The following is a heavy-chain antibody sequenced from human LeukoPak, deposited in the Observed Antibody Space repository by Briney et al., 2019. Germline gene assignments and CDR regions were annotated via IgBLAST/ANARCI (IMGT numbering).Heavy chain of an antibody. J-gene: IGHJ4*02. CDR1: GYTFTSYG. CDR2: ISAYNGNT. V-gene: IGHV1-18*01. D-gene: IGHD3-9*01. CDR3: ARNYDILTGLFDY. Sequence: ASVKVSCKASGYTFTSYGISWVRQAPGQGLEWMGWISAYNGNTNYAQKFQGRVTITADKSTNTAYMELSSLRSEDTAVYYCARNYDILTGLFDYWGQGTLVTVSS.